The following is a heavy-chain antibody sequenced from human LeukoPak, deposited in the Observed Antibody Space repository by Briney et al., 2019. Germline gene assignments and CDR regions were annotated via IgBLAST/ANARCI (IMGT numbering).Heavy chain of an antibody. J-gene: IGHJ4*02. CDR3: AKIYDFWGGPDY. CDR2: ISGSGGST. V-gene: IGHV3-23*01. D-gene: IGHD3-3*01. Sequence: QSGGSLRLSCAASGFTFSSYAMSWVRQAPGKGLEWVSAISGSGGSTYYADSVKGRFTISRDNSKNTLYLQMNSLRAEDTAVYYCAKIYDFWGGPDYWGQGTLVTVSS. CDR1: GFTFSSYA.